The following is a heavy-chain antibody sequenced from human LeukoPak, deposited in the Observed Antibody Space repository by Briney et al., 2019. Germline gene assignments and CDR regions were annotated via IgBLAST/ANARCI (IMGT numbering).Heavy chain of an antibody. CDR2: IRGKAYGGTT. Sequence: GRSLRLSCTASGFTFGDYAMSWVRQAPGKGLEWVAFIRGKAYGGTTEYAASVKGRFTISRDDSKSIAYLQMYSLNTEDTAVYYCTGDYHGFRSDMDVWGKGTTVTVSS. J-gene: IGHJ6*03. D-gene: IGHD3-10*01. CDR1: GFTFGDYA. V-gene: IGHV3-49*04. CDR3: TGDYHGFRSDMDV.